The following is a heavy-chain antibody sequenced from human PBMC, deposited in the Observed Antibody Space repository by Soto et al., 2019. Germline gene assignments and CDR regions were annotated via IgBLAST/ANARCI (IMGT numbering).Heavy chain of an antibody. D-gene: IGHD2-2*01. CDR1: VFTVSSYP. V-gene: IGHV3-23*01. CDR2: ISGSGGST. Sequence: GSLRLSCAASVFTVSSYPMSWFRQAPGKGLEWVSAISGSGGSTYYADSVKGRFTISRDNSKNTLYLQMNSLRAEDTAVYYCAKFPRKSSTSCPSWGQGTLVTVSS. CDR3: AKFPRKSSTSCPS. J-gene: IGHJ5*02.